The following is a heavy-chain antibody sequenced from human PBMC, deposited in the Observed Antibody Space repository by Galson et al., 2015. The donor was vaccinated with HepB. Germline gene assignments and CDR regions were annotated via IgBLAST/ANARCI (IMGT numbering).Heavy chain of an antibody. CDR1: GFTFTSPW. D-gene: IGHD6-19*01. Sequence: SLRLSCAASGFTFTSPWMTWVRQAPGKGLEWVANIKQDGSEKYYVDSVKGRFTISRDNAKNSLYLQMNSPRAEHTAEYYFASGPHIAVTGKKRLDCWGQRVPVTVFS. J-gene: IGHJ4*02. V-gene: IGHV3-7*01. CDR2: IKQDGSEK. CDR3: ASGPHIAVTGKKRLDC.